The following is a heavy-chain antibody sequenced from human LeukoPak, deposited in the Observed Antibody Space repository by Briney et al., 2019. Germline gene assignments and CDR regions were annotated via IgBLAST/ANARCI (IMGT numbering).Heavy chain of an antibody. J-gene: IGHJ4*02. CDR1: GFTFSSYE. Sequence: PGGSLRLSCVVSGFTFSSYEMNWVRQAPGKGLEWLSHISSSGSSIQHADSVKGRFTISRDNAKNSLYLQMNSLRAEDTAVYYCARTRDGPFDYWGQGTLVTVSS. CDR3: ARTRDGPFDY. V-gene: IGHV3-48*03. CDR2: ISSSGSSI. D-gene: IGHD5-24*01.